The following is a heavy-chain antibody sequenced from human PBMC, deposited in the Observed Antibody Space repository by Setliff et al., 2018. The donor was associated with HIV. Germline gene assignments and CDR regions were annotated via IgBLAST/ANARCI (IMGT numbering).Heavy chain of an antibody. V-gene: IGHV1-3*01. CDR2: INAGNGNT. Sequence: ASVKVSCKASGYTFTSYAMHWVRQAPGQRLEWMGWINAGNGNTKYSQKFQGRVTITRDTSASTAYMELSSLRSEDTAVYYCARGGRLQYFDWPSYAMDVWGQGTTVTVSS. CDR3: ARGGRLQYFDWPSYAMDV. J-gene: IGHJ6*02. D-gene: IGHD3-9*01. CDR1: GYTFTSYA.